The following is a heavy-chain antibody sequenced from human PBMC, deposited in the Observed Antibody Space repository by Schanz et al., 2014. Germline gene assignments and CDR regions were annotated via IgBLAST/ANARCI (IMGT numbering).Heavy chain of an antibody. CDR3: ARKVVATIGGYYDN. D-gene: IGHD5-12*01. Sequence: QVQLVESGGGVVQPGRSLRLSCAASGFTFSSYALHWVRQAPGKGLEWVAFVPFDGSQKFYADSVKGRFTISRDNSKSTLYVEMNSLRAEDTAVYYCARKVVATIGGYYDNWGQGTLVIVSS. J-gene: IGHJ4*02. CDR1: GFTFSSYA. CDR2: VPFDGSQK. V-gene: IGHV3-30*04.